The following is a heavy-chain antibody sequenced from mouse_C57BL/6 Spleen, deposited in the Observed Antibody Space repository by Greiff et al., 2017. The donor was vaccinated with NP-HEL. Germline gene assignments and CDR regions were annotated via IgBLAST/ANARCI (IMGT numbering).Heavy chain of an antibody. D-gene: IGHD1-1*01. CDR1: GYAFTNYL. Sequence: VQGVESGAELVRPGTSVKVSCKASGYAFTNYLIEWVKQRPGQGLEWIGVINPGSGGTNYNEKFKGKATLTADKSSSTAYMQLSSLTSEDSAVYFCARSGYYGSSYNYFDYWGQGTTLTVSS. CDR3: ARSGYYGSSYNYFDY. J-gene: IGHJ2*01. CDR2: INPGSGGT. V-gene: IGHV1-54*01.